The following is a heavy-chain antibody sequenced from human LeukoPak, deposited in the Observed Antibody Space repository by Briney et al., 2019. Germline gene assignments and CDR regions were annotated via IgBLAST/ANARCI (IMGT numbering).Heavy chain of an antibody. CDR3: ARGVEPLAANTLAY. Sequence: GGSLRLPCAASGFTVITNDMTWVRQAPGKGLEWVSVLYSDGNTKYADSVQGRFTISRDNSKNTLYLEMNSLSPDDTAVYYCARGVEPLAANTLAYWVDGTLVTVSS. J-gene: IGHJ4*01. D-gene: IGHD1-14*01. CDR2: LYSDGNT. CDR1: GFTVITND. V-gene: IGHV3-53*01.